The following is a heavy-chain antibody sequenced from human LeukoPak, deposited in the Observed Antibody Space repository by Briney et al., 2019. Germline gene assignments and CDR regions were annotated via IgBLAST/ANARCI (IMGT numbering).Heavy chain of an antibody. J-gene: IGHJ5*02. CDR2: INHSGST. D-gene: IGHD2-2*01. V-gene: IGHV4-34*01. Sequence: RPSETLSLTCAVYGGSFSGYYWSWIRQPPGKGLEWIGEINHSGSTNYNPSLKSRVTKSVDTSKNQFSLKLSSVTAADTAVYYCARSESPGGIVVVPAAYNWSDPWGQGTLVTVSS. CDR3: ARSESPGGIVVVPAAYNWSDP. CDR1: GGSFSGYY.